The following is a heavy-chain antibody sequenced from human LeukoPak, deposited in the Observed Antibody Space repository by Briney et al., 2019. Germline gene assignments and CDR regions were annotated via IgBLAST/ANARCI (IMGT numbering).Heavy chain of an antibody. J-gene: IGHJ4*02. V-gene: IGHV1-2*02. CDR3: ARDAGPGFDY. CDR1: AYTFTGYY. CDR2: INPNSGGT. Sequence: ASVKVSCEASAYTFTGYYIHWVRQAPGQGLEWMGWINPNSGGTNYAQSFQGRVTMTRDTSISTAYMELNRLRSDDTAVYYCARDAGPGFDYWGQGTLVTVSS.